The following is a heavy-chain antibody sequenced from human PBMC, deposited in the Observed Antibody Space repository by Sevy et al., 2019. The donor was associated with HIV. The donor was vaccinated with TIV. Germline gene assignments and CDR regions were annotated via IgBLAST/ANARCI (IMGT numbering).Heavy chain of an antibody. J-gene: IGHJ4*02. CDR3: ARDNWGSIDY. V-gene: IGHV4-59*01. CDR2: AYYNGRT. Sequence: SETLSLTCTVSGGSLDVFGWTWVRQPPGKRLEWIGYAYYNGRTNYNPSLKSRLTIPVGTSARQFSLHLNSVTAADTAIYYCARDNWGSIDYWGQGILVTVSS. D-gene: IGHD7-27*01. CDR1: GGSLDVFG.